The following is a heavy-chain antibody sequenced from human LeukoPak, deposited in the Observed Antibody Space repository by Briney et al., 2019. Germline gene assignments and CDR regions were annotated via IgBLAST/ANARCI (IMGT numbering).Heavy chain of an antibody. V-gene: IGHV1-18*01. CDR3: ARDLVAPAPDYDAFDI. CDR1: GYTFTSYG. CDR2: ISAYNGNA. D-gene: IGHD5-12*01. Sequence: ASVKVSCKASGYTFTSYGISWVRQAPGQGLEWMGWISAYNGNANYAQKLQGRVTMTTDTSTSTAYMELRSLRSDDTAVYYCARDLVAPAPDYDAFDIWGQGTMVTVSS. J-gene: IGHJ3*02.